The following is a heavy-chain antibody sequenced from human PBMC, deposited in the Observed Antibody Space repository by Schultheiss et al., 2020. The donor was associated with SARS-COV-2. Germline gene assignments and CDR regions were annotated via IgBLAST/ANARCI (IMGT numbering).Heavy chain of an antibody. J-gene: IGHJ4*02. D-gene: IGHD3-22*01. CDR3: AREVHSSGYYTFDY. V-gene: IGHV4-59*01. CDR1: GGSISSYY. Sequence: SETLSLTCTVSGGSISSYYWSWIRQPPGKGLEWIGYIYYSGSTNYNPSLKSRVTISVDTSKNQFSLKLSSVTAADTAVYYCAREVHSSGYYTFDYWGQGTLVTVSS. CDR2: IYYSGST.